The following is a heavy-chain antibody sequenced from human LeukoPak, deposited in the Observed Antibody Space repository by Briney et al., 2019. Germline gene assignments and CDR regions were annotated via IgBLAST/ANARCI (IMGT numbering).Heavy chain of an antibody. CDR1: GGSFSGYY. V-gene: IGHV4-34*01. CDR2: INHSGST. D-gene: IGHD3-22*01. CDR3: ASVSFRDRGPHSHPW. Sequence: PSETLSLTCAVYGGSFSGYYWSWIRQPPGKGLEWIGEINHSGSTNYNPSLKSRVTISVDTSKNQFSLKLSSVTAADTAVYYCASVSFRDRGPHSHPWWGQGTLVAASS. J-gene: IGHJ4*02.